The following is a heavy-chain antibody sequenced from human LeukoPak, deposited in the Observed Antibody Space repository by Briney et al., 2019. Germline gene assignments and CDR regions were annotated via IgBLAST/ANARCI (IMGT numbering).Heavy chain of an antibody. CDR3: ARAGGGYSSGWYVGILDY. CDR2: ISAYNGNT. J-gene: IGHJ4*02. CDR1: GYTFTSYG. Sequence: GASVKVSCKASGYTFTSYGISWVRQAPGQGLEWMGWISAYNGNTNYAQKLQGRVTMTTDTSTSTAYMGLRSLRSDDTAVYYCARAGGGYSSGWYVGILDYWGQGTLVTVSS. V-gene: IGHV1-18*01. D-gene: IGHD6-19*01.